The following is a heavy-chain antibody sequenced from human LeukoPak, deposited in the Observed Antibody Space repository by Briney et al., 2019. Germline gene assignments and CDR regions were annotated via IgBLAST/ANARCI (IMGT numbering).Heavy chain of an antibody. D-gene: IGHD6-19*01. CDR1: GYSFTNYW. CDR2: IYPRDSDT. Sequence: GESLKISWKGSGYSFTNYWIGWVRQMPGKGLEWMGIIYPRDSDTRYSPSFQGQVTISTDKSVSTAYLQWSSLKASDTAMYYCARGPAGSFDYWGQGTLVTVSS. CDR3: ARGPAGSFDY. V-gene: IGHV5-51*01. J-gene: IGHJ4*02.